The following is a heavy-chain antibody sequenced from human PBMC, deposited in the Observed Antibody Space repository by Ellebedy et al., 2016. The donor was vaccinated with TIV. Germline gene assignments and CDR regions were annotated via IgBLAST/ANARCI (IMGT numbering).Heavy chain of an antibody. Sequence: PGGSLRLSCAASGFTFSSYAMSRVRQAPGKGLEWVAVISYDGNSKYYADSVKGRFTISRDNSMTTLYLEMNSLRAEDTAVYYCARDLDKSSGWYGGAAYWGQGTLVTVSS. CDR2: ISYDGNSK. V-gene: IGHV3-30-3*01. D-gene: IGHD6-19*01. CDR1: GFTFSSYA. CDR3: ARDLDKSSGWYGGAAY. J-gene: IGHJ4*02.